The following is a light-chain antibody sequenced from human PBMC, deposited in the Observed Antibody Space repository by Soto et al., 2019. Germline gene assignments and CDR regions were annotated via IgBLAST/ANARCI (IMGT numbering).Light chain of an antibody. CDR2: DAS. J-gene: IGKJ4*01. V-gene: IGKV3-11*01. CDR1: QSVSSY. Sequence: EIVLTQSPATLSLSPGERATLSCRASQSVSSYLAWYQQKPGQAPRLLIYDASNRATGIPARFSGSGSGSGTDFTLTISRLEPEDFAVYYCKQRSNWLTFGGGTKVEIK. CDR3: KQRSNWLT.